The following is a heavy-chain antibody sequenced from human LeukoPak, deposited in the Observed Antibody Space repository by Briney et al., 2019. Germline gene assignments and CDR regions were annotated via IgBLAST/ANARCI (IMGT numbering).Heavy chain of an antibody. CDR3: AKQYSSSFLDWFDP. J-gene: IGHJ5*02. Sequence: PGASLRLSCAASGFTFSSYAMSWVRQAPGKGLEWVSAISGSGGSTYYADSVKGRFTISRDNSKNTLYLQMNSLRAEDTAVYYCAKQYSSSFLDWFDPWGQGTLVTVSP. CDR1: GFTFSSYA. D-gene: IGHD6-6*01. CDR2: ISGSGGST. V-gene: IGHV3-23*01.